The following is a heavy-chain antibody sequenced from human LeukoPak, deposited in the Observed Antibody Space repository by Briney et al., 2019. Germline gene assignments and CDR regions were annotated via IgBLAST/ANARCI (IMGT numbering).Heavy chain of an antibody. D-gene: IGHD6-19*01. V-gene: IGHV3-7*01. J-gene: IGHJ4*02. CDR1: GFTFGDYA. Sequence: GGSLRLSCTASGFTFGDYAMSWFRQPPGKGLEGVAYIKQDGSEQHYVDSVKGRFTISRDNAKNSLYLQMNSLRVEDTAVFYCARGGWYPDYWGLGTLVTVSS. CDR2: IKQDGSEQ. CDR3: ARGGWYPDY.